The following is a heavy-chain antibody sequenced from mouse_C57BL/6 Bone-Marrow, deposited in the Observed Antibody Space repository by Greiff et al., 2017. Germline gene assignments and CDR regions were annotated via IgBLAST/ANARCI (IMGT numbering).Heavy chain of an antibody. D-gene: IGHD3-3*01. Sequence: VQLQQSGAELVRPGASVKLSCTASGFNIKDDYMHWVKQRPEQGLEWIGWIDPENGDTEYASKFQGKATITADTSSNTAYLQLSSLTSEDTAVYYCTTGDGDTFAYWGQGTLVTVSA. CDR1: GFNIKDDY. J-gene: IGHJ3*01. V-gene: IGHV14-4*01. CDR2: IDPENGDT. CDR3: TTGDGDTFAY.